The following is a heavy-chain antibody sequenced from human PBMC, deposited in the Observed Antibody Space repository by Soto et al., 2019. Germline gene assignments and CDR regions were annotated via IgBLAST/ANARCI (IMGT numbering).Heavy chain of an antibody. V-gene: IGHV3-23*01. CDR2: ISVSGYST. Sequence: GGSLRLSCAASGFTFSSYAMTWVRQAPGKGLEWVSTISVSGYSTYYADSVKGRFTISRDNSKNTLYLQMNSLRAEDTAVYYCAKDQGSSWYEIDYWGQGTLVTVSS. CDR1: GFTFSSYA. J-gene: IGHJ4*02. CDR3: AKDQGSSWYEIDY. D-gene: IGHD6-13*01.